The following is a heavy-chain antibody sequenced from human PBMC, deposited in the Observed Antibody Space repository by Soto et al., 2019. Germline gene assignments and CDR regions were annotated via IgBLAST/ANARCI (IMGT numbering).Heavy chain of an antibody. V-gene: IGHV3-30-3*01. D-gene: IGHD1-20*01. J-gene: IGHJ5*02. Sequence: PGGSLRLSCAASGFSFADHAMHWVRRAPGKGLEWVALVAHDGTSKYYAGSVKGRFTISSDKSSNTLFLQMDSLDTEDTAVYYCARDNRITGIVAESDLWGRQTLVTVSS. CDR3: ARDNRITGIVAESDL. CDR2: VAHDGTSK. CDR1: GFSFADHA.